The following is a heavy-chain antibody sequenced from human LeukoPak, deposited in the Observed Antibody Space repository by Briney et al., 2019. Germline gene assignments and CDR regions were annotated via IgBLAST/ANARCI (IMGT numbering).Heavy chain of an antibody. Sequence: AAVKVSCKASRYTFIGYYMHWVRQAPGQGLEWMGWINPTSGGTNYAQKFQGRVTMTRDTSISTAYMELTRLRSDDTAVYYCARELYSSSDYWGQGTLVTVSS. V-gene: IGHV1-2*02. CDR3: ARELYSSSDY. CDR1: RYTFIGYY. J-gene: IGHJ4*02. D-gene: IGHD6-19*01. CDR2: INPTSGGT.